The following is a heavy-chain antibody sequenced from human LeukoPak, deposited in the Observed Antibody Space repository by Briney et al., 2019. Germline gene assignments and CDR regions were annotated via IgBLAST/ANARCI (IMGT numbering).Heavy chain of an antibody. Sequence: SETLSLTCAVSGYSISSGYYWGWIRQPPGKGLEWIGSIYHSGSTYYNPSLKCRVTISVDTSKNQFSLKLSSVTAADTAVYYCAREPLLSYDILNGDAFDIWGQGTMVTVSS. CDR3: AREPLLSYDILNGDAFDI. CDR2: IYHSGST. D-gene: IGHD3-9*01. CDR1: GYSISSGYY. J-gene: IGHJ3*02. V-gene: IGHV4-38-2*02.